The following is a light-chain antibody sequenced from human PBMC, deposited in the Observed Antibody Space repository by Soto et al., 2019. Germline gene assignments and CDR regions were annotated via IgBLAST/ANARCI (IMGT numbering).Light chain of an antibody. CDR1: QSVSSSY. CDR3: QQYGSSPYT. V-gene: IGKV3-20*01. CDR2: GAS. Sequence: ETVLTQSPGTLSLSPGERVTLSCRASQSVSSSYLAWYQQKPGQAPRLLIYGASSRATGIPDRFSGSGSGTDFTLTISRLEPEDLAVYYCQQYGSSPYTFGQGTKLEIK. J-gene: IGKJ2*01.